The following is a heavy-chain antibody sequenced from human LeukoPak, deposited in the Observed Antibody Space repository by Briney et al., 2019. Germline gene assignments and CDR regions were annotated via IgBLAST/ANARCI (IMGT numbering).Heavy chain of an antibody. V-gene: IGHV4-39*07. CDR2: IYYSG. J-gene: IGHJ4*02. CDR3: ARDLAQWGLLPPFDY. CDR1: GGSISSSSYY. D-gene: IGHD1-26*01. Sequence: PSETLSLTCTVSGGSISSSSYYWGWIRQPPGKGLEWIGSIYYSGSTISVDTSKNQCSLKLSSVTAADTAVYYCARDLAQWGLLPPFDYWGQGTLVTVSS.